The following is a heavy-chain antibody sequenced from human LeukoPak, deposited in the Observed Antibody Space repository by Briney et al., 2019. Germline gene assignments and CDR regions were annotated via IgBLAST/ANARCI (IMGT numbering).Heavy chain of an antibody. CDR1: GDSVSSNSAA. J-gene: IGHJ5*02. V-gene: IGHV6-1*01. CDR2: TYYRSKWYN. CDR3: ARDDHYYGSGSYFLSERKNWFDP. D-gene: IGHD3-10*01. Sequence: SQTLSLTCAISGDSVSSNSAAGNWIRQSPSRGLEWLGRTYYRSKWYNDYAVSVKGRITINPDTSKNQFSLQLNSVTPEDTAVYYCARDDHYYGSGSYFLSERKNWFDPWGQGTLVTVSS.